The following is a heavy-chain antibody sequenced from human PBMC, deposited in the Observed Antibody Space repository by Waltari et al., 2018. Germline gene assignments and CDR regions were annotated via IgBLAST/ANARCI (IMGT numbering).Heavy chain of an antibody. V-gene: IGHV1-2*06. CDR1: GYTFTTGNRFGGHY. D-gene: IGHD2-15*01. Sequence: QVQLVQSGAEVKTPGASVTVYCMTSGYTFTTGNRFGGHYLHGVRQAPGQGPEWMGRINPTGGGTKYAQKFQGRVTVTRDTSITTAYMELTSLRSDDTAVYYCARGGIGGNFDFWGQGSLVTVST. CDR3: ARGGIGGNFDF. J-gene: IGHJ4*02. CDR2: INPTGGGT.